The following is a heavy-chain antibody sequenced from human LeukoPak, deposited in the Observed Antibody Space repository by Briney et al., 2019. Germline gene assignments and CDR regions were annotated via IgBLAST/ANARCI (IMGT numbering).Heavy chain of an antibody. J-gene: IGHJ5*02. CDR1: GGSISSYY. Sequence: SETLSLTCTVAGGSISSYYWSWIRQPPGEGLGWIGYIYYSGSTNYNPSLKSRVTISVDTSKNQFSLKLSSVTAADTAVYYCARLYCSSTSCYTLWFDPWGQGTLVTVSS. CDR2: IYYSGST. D-gene: IGHD2-2*02. V-gene: IGHV4-59*01. CDR3: ARLYCSSTSCYTLWFDP.